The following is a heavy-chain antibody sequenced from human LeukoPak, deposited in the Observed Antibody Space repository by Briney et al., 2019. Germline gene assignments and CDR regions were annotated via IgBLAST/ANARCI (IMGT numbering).Heavy chain of an antibody. CDR1: GFTFSSYG. CDR2: IWYDGSNK. CDR3: ARANPESCGGDCYSLYGYYGMDV. Sequence: GGSLRLSCAASGFTFSSYGMHWVRQAPGKGVEWVAVIWYDGSNKYYADSVKGRFTISRDNSKNTLYLQMNSLRAEDTAVYYCARANPESCGGDCYSLYGYYGMDVWGQGTTVTVSS. V-gene: IGHV3-33*01. D-gene: IGHD2-21*02. J-gene: IGHJ6*02.